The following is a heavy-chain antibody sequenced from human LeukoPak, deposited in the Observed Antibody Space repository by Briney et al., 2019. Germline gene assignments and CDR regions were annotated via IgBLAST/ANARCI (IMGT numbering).Heavy chain of an antibody. CDR2: ISSSGTAI. CDR3: ARESPSYGGNVFDY. Sequence: GGSLRLSWAASGFTFSSYEMNWVRPAPGKGLEWVSYISSSGTAIYYADSVKGRFTISRDNAKNSLYLQMNSLRAEDTAVYYCARESPSYGGNVFDYWGQGTLVTVSS. D-gene: IGHD4-23*01. J-gene: IGHJ4*02. CDR1: GFTFSSYE. V-gene: IGHV3-48*03.